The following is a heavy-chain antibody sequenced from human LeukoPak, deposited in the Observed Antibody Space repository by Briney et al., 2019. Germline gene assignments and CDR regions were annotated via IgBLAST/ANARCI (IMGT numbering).Heavy chain of an antibody. CDR1: GFTFSSYG. J-gene: IGHJ4*02. CDR2: ISYDGTDK. Sequence: PGGSLRLSCAASGFTFSSYGIHWVRQAPGKGLEWVAVISYDGTDKYYADSVKGRFTISRDDSKNTLYLQINSLRAEDTAVYYCARVGSDFDYWGQGTLVTVSS. D-gene: IGHD3-10*01. CDR3: ARVGSDFDY. V-gene: IGHV3-30*03.